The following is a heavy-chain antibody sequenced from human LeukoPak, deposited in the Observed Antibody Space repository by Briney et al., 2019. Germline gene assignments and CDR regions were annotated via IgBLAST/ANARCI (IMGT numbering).Heavy chain of an antibody. CDR2: IYYSGST. CDR3: ARVGEGIAAAGWFDP. D-gene: IGHD6-13*01. CDR1: GGSISSGDYY. J-gene: IGHJ5*02. Sequence: SQTLSLTCTVSGGSISSGDYYWSWIRQPPGKGLEWIGYIYYSGSTYYNPSLKSRVTISVDTSKNQFSLKLSSVTAADTAVYYCARVGEGIAAAGWFDPWGQGTLVTVSS. V-gene: IGHV4-30-4*08.